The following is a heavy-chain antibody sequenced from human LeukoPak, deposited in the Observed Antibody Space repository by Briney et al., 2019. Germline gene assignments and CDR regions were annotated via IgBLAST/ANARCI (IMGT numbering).Heavy chain of an antibody. J-gene: IGHJ4*02. CDR1: GYGFNNYW. CDR3: ARTYLGFQGFDF. D-gene: IGHD2/OR15-2a*01. CDR2: IDPSESDT. V-gene: IGHV5-51*01. Sequence: GESLKISCKGSGYGFNNYWIGWVRQMPGKGLEWMGIIDPSESDTRYSPSFQGQVTISADKSISTAYLQWSSLKASDTAMYYCARTYLGFQGFDFWGQGTLVTASS.